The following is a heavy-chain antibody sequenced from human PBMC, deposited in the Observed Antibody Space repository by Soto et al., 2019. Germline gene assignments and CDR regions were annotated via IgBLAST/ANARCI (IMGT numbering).Heavy chain of an antibody. CDR1: GFTFSSYA. D-gene: IGHD6-13*01. CDR3: AKVRIAAAAIGYYFDY. J-gene: IGHJ4*02. CDR2: ISGSGGST. Sequence: GSLRLSCAASGFTFSSYAMSWVRQAPGKGLEWVSAISGSGGSTYYADSVKGRFTISRDNSKNTLYLQMNSLRAEDTAVYYCAKVRIAAAAIGYYFDYWGQGTLVTVSS. V-gene: IGHV3-23*01.